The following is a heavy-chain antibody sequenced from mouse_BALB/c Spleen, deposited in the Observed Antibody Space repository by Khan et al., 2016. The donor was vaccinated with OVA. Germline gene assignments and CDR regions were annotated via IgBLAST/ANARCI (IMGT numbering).Heavy chain of an antibody. CDR1: GYSITSGFN. Sequence: EVQLQESGPDLVTPSQSLSLTCTVTGYSITSGFNWHWIRQFPGNKLEWMGYIHYSGSTNYNPSLKSRISITRDTSKNQFFLQLNSVTTEDTATYDCARDRYQGRREYYFDFWGQGTTRTGSS. D-gene: IGHD1-1*01. CDR3: ARDRYQGRREYYFDF. V-gene: IGHV3-1*02. CDR2: IHYSGST. J-gene: IGHJ2*01.